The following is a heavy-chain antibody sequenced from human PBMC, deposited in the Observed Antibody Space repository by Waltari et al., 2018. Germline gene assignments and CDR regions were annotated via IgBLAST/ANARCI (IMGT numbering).Heavy chain of an antibody. V-gene: IGHV4-59*11. CDR3: ARLKAHYYYYGMDV. CDR2: IYYSGST. Sequence: QVQLQESGPGLVKPSETLSLTCTVPGGSISSHSWSWIRQPPGKGLEWIGYIYYSGSTNYNPSLKSRVTISVDTSKNQFSLKLSSVTAADTAVYYGARLKAHYYYYGMDVWGQGTTVTVSS. J-gene: IGHJ6*02. CDR1: GGSISSHS.